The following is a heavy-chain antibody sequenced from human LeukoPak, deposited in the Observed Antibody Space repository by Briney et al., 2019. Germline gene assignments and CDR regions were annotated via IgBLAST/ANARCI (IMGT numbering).Heavy chain of an antibody. CDR2: IYPGDSDT. D-gene: IGHD6-13*01. V-gene: IGHV5-51*01. CDR1: GYSFTSYW. J-gene: IGHJ5*02. CDR3: ARRPRIAAAGTGWFDP. Sequence: GESLKISCKGSGYSFTSYWIGWVRQMPGKGLEWMGIIYPGDSDTRYSPSFQGQVTISADKSISTAYLQWSSLKASDTAMYYCARRPRIAAAGTGWFDPWGQGTLVTVSS.